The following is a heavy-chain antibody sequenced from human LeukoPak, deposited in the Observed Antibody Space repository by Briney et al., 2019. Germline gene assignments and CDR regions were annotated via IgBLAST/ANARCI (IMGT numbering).Heavy chain of an antibody. CDR1: GYTLTELS. CDR3: ATFPNYYDSSTFDY. V-gene: IGHV1-24*01. Sequence: EASVKVSCKVSGYTLTELSMHWVRQAPGKGLEWMGGFDPEDGETIYARKFQGRVTMTEDTSTDTAYMELSSLRSEDTAVYYCATFPNYYDSSTFDYWGQGTLVTVSS. D-gene: IGHD3-22*01. J-gene: IGHJ4*02. CDR2: FDPEDGET.